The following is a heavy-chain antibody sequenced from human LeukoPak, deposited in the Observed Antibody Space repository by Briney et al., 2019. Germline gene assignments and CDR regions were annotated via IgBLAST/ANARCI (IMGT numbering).Heavy chain of an antibody. V-gene: IGHV4-59*11. Sequence: KASETLSLTCTVSGGSISSHYWSWIRRPPGKGLEWIGYIYYSGSTNYNPSLKSRVTISVDTSKNQFTLKLSSVTAADTAVYYCARWYNWNYNWFDPWGQGTLVTVSS. CDR2: IYYSGST. CDR1: GGSISSHY. D-gene: IGHD1-7*01. CDR3: ARWYNWNYNWFDP. J-gene: IGHJ5*02.